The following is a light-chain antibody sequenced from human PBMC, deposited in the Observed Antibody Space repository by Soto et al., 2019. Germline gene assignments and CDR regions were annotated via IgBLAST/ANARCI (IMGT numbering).Light chain of an antibody. Sequence: VLTQSPATLSLSPGERATLSCRASQTVSRYLAWYQHKPGQAPRLLIYYASKRAAGIPARFSGSGSGTDYTLTISSLEPEDFAVYYCQQRSTWPFLTFGGGTKVEI. J-gene: IGKJ4*01. CDR2: YAS. CDR1: QTVSRY. CDR3: QQRSTWPFLT. V-gene: IGKV3-11*01.